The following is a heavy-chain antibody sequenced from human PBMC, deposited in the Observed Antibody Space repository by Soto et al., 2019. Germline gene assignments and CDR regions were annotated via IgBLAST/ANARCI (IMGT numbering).Heavy chain of an antibody. CDR3: AKDLQYYDFWSVRYYYYYGMDV. D-gene: IGHD3-3*01. J-gene: IGHJ6*02. CDR1: GFTFSSYG. Sequence: QVQLVESGGGVVQPGRSLRLSCAASGFTFSSYGMHWVRQAPGKGLEWVAVISYDGSNKYYADSVKGRFTISRDNSKNTLYLQMNSLRAEDRAVYYCAKDLQYYDFWSVRYYYYYGMDVWGQGTTVTVSS. V-gene: IGHV3-30*18. CDR2: ISYDGSNK.